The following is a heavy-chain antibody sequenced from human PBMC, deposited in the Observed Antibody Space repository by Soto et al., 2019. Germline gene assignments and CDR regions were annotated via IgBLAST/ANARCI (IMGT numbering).Heavy chain of an antibody. CDR3: AQCLLGVNYYYGMDV. V-gene: IGHV1-69*13. D-gene: IGHD3-16*01. CDR1: GYTFSSYA. J-gene: IGHJ6*02. CDR2: IIPIFGTA. Sequence: ASVKVSCKASGYTFSSYAISWVRQAPGQGLEWMGGIIPIFGTANYAQKFQGRVTITADESTSTAYMELSSLRSEDTAVYYCAQCLLGVNYYYGMDVWGQGTTVTVSS.